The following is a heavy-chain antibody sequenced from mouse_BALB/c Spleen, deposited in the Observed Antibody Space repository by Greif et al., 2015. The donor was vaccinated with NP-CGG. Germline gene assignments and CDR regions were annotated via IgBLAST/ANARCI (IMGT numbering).Heavy chain of an antibody. CDR1: GFTFSSYT. Sequence: EVQRVESGGGLVKPGGSLKLSCAASGFTFSSYTTSWVRQTPEKRLEWVATISSGGGNTYYPDSVKGRFTISRDNAKNSLFLQMSSLRSEDTALYYCARSNRYDVGYAMDYWCQGTSVTVSA. CDR3: ARSNRYDVGYAMDY. D-gene: IGHD2-14*01. CDR2: ISSGGGNT. V-gene: IGHV5-9*03. J-gene: IGHJ4*01.